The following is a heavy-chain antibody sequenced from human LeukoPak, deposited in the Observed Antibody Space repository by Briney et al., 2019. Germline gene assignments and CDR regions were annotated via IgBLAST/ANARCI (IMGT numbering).Heavy chain of an antibody. CDR1: GFSFSDYY. CDR2: ISGSGRTI. J-gene: IGHJ5*02. CDR3: ARDGSGSYYIS. D-gene: IGHD3-10*01. V-gene: IGHV3-11*04. Sequence: GGSLRLSCTASGFSFSDYYMSWIRQAPGEGLEWVSYISGSGRTIYYADYVKGRFTISRDNPKNSLYLQMNSLRDEDTAMYYCARDGSGSYYISWGQGPLVPVSS.